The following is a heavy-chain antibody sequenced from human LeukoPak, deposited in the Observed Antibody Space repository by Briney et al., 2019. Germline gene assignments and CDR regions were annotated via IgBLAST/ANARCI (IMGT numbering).Heavy chain of an antibody. CDR1: GFTCSSYA. D-gene: IGHD6-25*01. CDR3: ASIRIAAGDFDY. V-gene: IGHV3-30*04. Sequence: QPGRSLRLSCAASGFTCSSYAMHWVRQAPGKGLEWVAVISYDGSNKYYADSVKGRFTISRDNSKNTLYLQMNSLRAEDTAVYYCASIRIAAGDFDYWGQGTLVTVSS. J-gene: IGHJ4*02. CDR2: ISYDGSNK.